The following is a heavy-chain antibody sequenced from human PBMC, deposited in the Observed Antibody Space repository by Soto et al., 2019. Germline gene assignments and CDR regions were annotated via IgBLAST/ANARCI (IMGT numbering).Heavy chain of an antibody. CDR2: IKSKTDGGTT. V-gene: IGHV3-15*01. CDR1: GFTFSNAW. CDR3: TTDRPEKGYDYIWGSYRYTLY. D-gene: IGHD3-16*02. Sequence: GGSLRLSCAASGFTFSNAWMSWVRQAPGKGLEWVGRIKSKTDGGTTDYAAPVKGRFTISRDDSKNTLYLQMNSLKTEDTAVYYCTTDRPEKGYDYIWGSYRYTLYWGQGTLVTVSS. J-gene: IGHJ4*02.